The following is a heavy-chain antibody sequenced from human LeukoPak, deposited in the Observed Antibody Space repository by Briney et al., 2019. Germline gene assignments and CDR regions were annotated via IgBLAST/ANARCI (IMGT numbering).Heavy chain of an antibody. CDR1: VFTFSDHY. CDR3: ADLGDTL. Sequence: GGSLRLSCAASVFTFSDHYMDWVRQAPGKRLEWVGHIRNRANSYTTFYAASVKGRFTISRDASKNSLYLQMNSLQTKDTAVYYCADLGDTLWGQGTLVSVSS. CDR2: IRNRANSYTT. J-gene: IGHJ4*02. D-gene: IGHD1-26*01. V-gene: IGHV3-72*01.